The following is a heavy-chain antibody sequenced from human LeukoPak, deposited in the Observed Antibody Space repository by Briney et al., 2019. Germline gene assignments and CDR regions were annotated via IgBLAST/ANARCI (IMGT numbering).Heavy chain of an antibody. Sequence: SETLSLTCTVSGGSISGSSYYWAWIRQPPGKGLEWIGSIYYSGTTYYNPSLESRVTISVDTSKNQFSLKVTSVTAADTALYYCARIGCGGGSCYSQRGAFDIWGQRTMVTVSS. CDR3: ARIGCGGGSCYSQRGAFDI. D-gene: IGHD2-15*01. J-gene: IGHJ3*02. CDR1: GGSISGSSYY. CDR2: IYYSGTT. V-gene: IGHV4-39*07.